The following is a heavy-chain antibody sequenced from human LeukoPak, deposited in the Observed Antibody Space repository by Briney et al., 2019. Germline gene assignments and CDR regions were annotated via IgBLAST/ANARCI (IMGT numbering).Heavy chain of an antibody. J-gene: IGHJ4*02. CDR1: GYTFTGYY. CDR3: ARDLESSSSTFDY. Sequence: ASVKVSCKASGYTFTGYYIHWVRQAPGQGLEWMGWTNPNSGGTNYAQKFQGRVTMTRDTSISTAHMGLSRLTSDDTAVYYCARDLESSSSTFDYWGQGTLVTVSS. D-gene: IGHD6-6*01. V-gene: IGHV1-2*02. CDR2: TNPNSGGT.